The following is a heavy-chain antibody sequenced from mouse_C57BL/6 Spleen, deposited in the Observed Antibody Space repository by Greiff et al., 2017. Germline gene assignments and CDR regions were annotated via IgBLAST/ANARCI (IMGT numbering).Heavy chain of an antibody. Sequence: QVQLQQPGAELVRPGTSVKLSCKASGYTFTSYWMHWVKQRPGQGLEWIGVIDPSDSYTNYNQKFKGKATLTVDTSSSTAYMQLSSLTSEDSAVYYCARGVYDYDYYFDYWGQGTTLTVSS. CDR3: ARGVYDYDYYFDY. CDR1: GYTFTSYW. D-gene: IGHD2-4*01. V-gene: IGHV1-59*01. J-gene: IGHJ2*01. CDR2: IDPSDSYT.